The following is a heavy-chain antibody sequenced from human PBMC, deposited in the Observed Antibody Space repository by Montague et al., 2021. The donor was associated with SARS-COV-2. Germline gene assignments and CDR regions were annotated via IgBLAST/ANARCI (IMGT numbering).Heavy chain of an antibody. CDR3: ARCAVVVITTCDAFGI. V-gene: IGHV1-18*01. CDR2: ISAYNGTT. Sequence: SVKVSCKASGYTFTSYGISWVRQAPGQGLEWMGWISAYNGTTNYAQKLQGRVTMTIDTSTSTAYMELRSLRSDDTAVYYCARCAVVVITTCDAFGIWGQGTMVTVSS. J-gene: IGHJ3*02. D-gene: IGHD3-22*01. CDR1: GYTFTSYG.